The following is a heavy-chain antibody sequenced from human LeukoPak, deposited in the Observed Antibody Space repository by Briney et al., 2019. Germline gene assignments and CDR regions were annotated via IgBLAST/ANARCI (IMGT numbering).Heavy chain of an antibody. Sequence: ASVKVSFKGSGYTFTGHYLHWVRQAPGQGPEWMGWIYPNSGDTNNAQKFQGRVTMTRDTSISTAYMELSRLRSDDTGVYYCARDQTERATVVVPAATYYYYGMDVWGQGTTVTVSS. CDR3: ARDQTERATVVVPAATYYYYGMDV. J-gene: IGHJ6*02. V-gene: IGHV1-2*02. CDR2: IYPNSGDT. D-gene: IGHD2-2*01. CDR1: GYTFTGHY.